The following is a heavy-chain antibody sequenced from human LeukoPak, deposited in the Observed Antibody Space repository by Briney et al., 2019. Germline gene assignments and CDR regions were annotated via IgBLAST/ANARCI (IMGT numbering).Heavy chain of an antibody. CDR1: GFTFSSYA. D-gene: IGHD1-26*01. CDR3: ATLYSGSYQDLDY. Sequence: GGSLRLSCAASGFTFSSYAMHWVRQAPGKGLEYVSAISSNGGSTYYANSVKGRFTISRDNSKNTLYLQMGSLRAEDMAVYYCATLYSGSYQDLDYWGQGTLVTVSS. CDR2: ISSNGGST. V-gene: IGHV3-64*01. J-gene: IGHJ4*02.